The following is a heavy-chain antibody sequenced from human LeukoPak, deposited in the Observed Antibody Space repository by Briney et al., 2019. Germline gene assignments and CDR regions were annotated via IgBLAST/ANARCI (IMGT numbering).Heavy chain of an antibody. D-gene: IGHD2-15*01. V-gene: IGHV5-51*01. J-gene: IGHJ5*02. Sequence: GESLKISCKGSGYSFTTYWVAWVRQMPGKGLEWVGFIYPGDSDTRYSPSFQGQVTISADKSISTAYLQWSSLKASDTAMYYCARLFSSSTGWFDPWGQGTLVAVSS. CDR1: GYSFTTYW. CDR2: IYPGDSDT. CDR3: ARLFSSSTGWFDP.